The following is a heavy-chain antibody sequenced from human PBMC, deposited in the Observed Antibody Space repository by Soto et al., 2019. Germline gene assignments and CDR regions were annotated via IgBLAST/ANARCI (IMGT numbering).Heavy chain of an antibody. Sequence: ASVKVSCKASGYTFTSYAMHWVRQAPGQRLEWMGWINAGNGNTKYSQKFQGRVTITRDTSASTAYMELSILRSEDTAVYYCALSATIFGVVIGLDLDYWGQGTLVTVSS. J-gene: IGHJ4*02. CDR1: GYTFTSYA. V-gene: IGHV1-3*01. CDR2: INAGNGNT. CDR3: ALSATIFGVVIGLDLDY. D-gene: IGHD3-3*01.